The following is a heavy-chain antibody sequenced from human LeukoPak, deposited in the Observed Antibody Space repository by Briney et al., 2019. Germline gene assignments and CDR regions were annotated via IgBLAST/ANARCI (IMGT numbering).Heavy chain of an antibody. V-gene: IGHV3-21*01. J-gene: IGHJ5*02. D-gene: IGHD2-2*01. Sequence: GGSLRLSCAASGFTFSSYSMNWVRQAPGKGLEWVSSISSSSSYIYYADSVKGRFTISRDNARNSLYLQMNSLRAEDTAVYYCAILGGDCSSTSCWGSWFDPWGQGTLVTVSS. CDR3: AILGGDCSSTSCWGSWFDP. CDR1: GFTFSSYS. CDR2: ISSSSSYI.